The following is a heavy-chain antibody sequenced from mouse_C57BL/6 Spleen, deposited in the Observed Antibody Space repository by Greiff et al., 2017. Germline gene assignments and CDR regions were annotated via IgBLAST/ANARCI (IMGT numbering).Heavy chain of an antibody. V-gene: IGHV1-26*01. J-gene: IGHJ2*01. D-gene: IGHD1-1*01. CDR3: ARSVVRYFDY. CDR1: GYTFTDYY. Sequence: VQLQQSGPELVKPGASVKISCKASGYTFTDYYMNWVKQSHGKSLEWIGDINPNYGGTSYNQKFKGKATLTVDKSSSTAYMELRSLTSEDSAVYYCARSVVRYFDYWGQGTTLTVSS. CDR2: INPNYGGT.